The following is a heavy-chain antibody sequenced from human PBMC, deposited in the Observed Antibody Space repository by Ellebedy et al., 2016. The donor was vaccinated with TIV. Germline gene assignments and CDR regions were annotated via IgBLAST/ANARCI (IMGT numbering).Heavy chain of an antibody. CDR3: ARLSYDSSGPHDY. V-gene: IGHV5-51*01. Sequence: KVSXXGSGYSFTSYWIGWVRQMPGKGLEWMGIIYPGDSDTRYSPSFQGQVTISADKSISTAYLQWSSLKASDTAMYYCARLSYDSSGPHDYWGQGTLVTVSS. J-gene: IGHJ4*02. CDR2: IYPGDSDT. D-gene: IGHD3-22*01. CDR1: GYSFTSYW.